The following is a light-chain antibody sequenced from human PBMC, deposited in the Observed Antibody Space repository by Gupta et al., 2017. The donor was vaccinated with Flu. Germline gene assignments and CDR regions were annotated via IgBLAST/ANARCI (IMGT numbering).Light chain of an antibody. Sequence: QSDLTQPASVSVSPGQSRTISCTGTSSDVGGYNYVSWYQQPPDKAPKLMIYDVTNRPSGVSNRFSGSKSGNTASLIISGLQAEDEADYYCSSYTSSRTNVFGTGTKVTVL. CDR1: SSDVGGYNY. CDR3: SSYTSSRTNV. CDR2: DVT. V-gene: IGLV2-14*01. J-gene: IGLJ1*01.